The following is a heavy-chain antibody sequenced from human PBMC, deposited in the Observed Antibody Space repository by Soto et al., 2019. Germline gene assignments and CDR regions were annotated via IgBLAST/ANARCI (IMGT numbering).Heavy chain of an antibody. Sequence: QVQLVESGGGVVQPGRSLRLSCAASGFTFSSYAMHWVRQAPGKGLEWVAVISYDGSNKYYADSVKGRFTISRDNSKNTLYLQMNSLRAEDTAVYYCARGPPVPISGATNYYYYGMDVCCQGTTVTVSS. V-gene: IGHV3-30-3*01. D-gene: IGHD2-8*01. CDR2: ISYDGSNK. J-gene: IGHJ6*02. CDR1: GFTFSSYA. CDR3: ARGPPVPISGATNYYYYGMDV.